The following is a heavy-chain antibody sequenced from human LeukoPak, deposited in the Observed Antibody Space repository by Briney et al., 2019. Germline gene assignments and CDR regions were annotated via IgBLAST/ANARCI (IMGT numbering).Heavy chain of an antibody. J-gene: IGHJ5*02. Sequence: SETLSLTCAVYGGSFSGYYWSWIRQPPGKGLEWIGEINHSGSTNYNPSLKSRVTISVDTSKNQFSLKLSSVTAADTPVYYCARAVVVVPASKSGWFGPWGQGTLVTVSS. CDR3: ARAVVVVPASKSGWFGP. CDR2: INHSGST. V-gene: IGHV4-34*01. CDR1: GGSFSGYY. D-gene: IGHD2-2*01.